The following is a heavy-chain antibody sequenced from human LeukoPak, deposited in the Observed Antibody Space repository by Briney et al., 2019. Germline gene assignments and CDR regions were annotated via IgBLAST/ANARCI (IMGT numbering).Heavy chain of an antibody. D-gene: IGHD4-17*01. CDR3: ARARARDYGVNWFDS. V-gene: IGHV4-30-4*08. CDR1: GGSISSGDYY. J-gene: IGHJ5*01. Sequence: SETLSLTCTVSGGSISSGDYYWGWIRPPPGKGLEWIGYIYYSGTTYYNPSLKSRLTISVDTSKNQFSLKLSSLTAADTAVYYCARARARDYGVNWFDSWGQGTLVTVSS. CDR2: IYYSGTT.